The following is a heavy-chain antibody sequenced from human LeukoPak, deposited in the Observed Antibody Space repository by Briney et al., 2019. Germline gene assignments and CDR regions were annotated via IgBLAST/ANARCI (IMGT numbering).Heavy chain of an antibody. J-gene: IGHJ4*02. CDR1: GGSISSYY. CDR2: IYYSGST. D-gene: IGHD2-15*01. Sequence: PSETLSLTCTVSGGSISSYYWSWIRQPPGKGLEWIGYIYYSGSTNYNPSLTSRVTISVDTSKNQFSLKLSSVTAADTAVYYCARFLGGLYCSGGSCYYFDYWGQGTLVTVSS. CDR3: ARFLGGLYCSGGSCYYFDY. V-gene: IGHV4-59*01.